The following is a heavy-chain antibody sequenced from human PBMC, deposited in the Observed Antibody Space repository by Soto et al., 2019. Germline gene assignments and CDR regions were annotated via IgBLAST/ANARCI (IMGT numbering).Heavy chain of an antibody. CDR1: GFTFSSYS. CDR3: ARVVRWDILVVPHGSYYYVMDC. CDR2: ISSSSSTI. J-gene: IGHJ6*02. Sequence: PGGSLRLCCAASGFTFSSYSMNWVRQAPGKGLEWVSYISSSSSTIYYADSVKGRFTISRDNAKNSLYLQMNSLRDEDTAVYYCARVVRWDILVVPHGSYYYVMDCWGQRTTDTGSS. V-gene: IGHV3-48*02. D-gene: IGHD2-15*01.